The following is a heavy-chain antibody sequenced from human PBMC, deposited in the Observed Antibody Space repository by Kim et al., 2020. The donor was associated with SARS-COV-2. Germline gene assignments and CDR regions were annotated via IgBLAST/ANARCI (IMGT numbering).Heavy chain of an antibody. CDR1: GFTFSSYG. CDR2: IWYDGSNT. Sequence: GGSLRLSCAASGFTFSSYGMHWVRQAPGKGLEWVAVIWYDGSNTYYADSVKGRFTISRDNSKNTLYLQMNSLRAEDTAVYYCAKAYYVSSGYYKGYYYYYGIDVWGQGTTVTVSS. CDR3: AKAYYVSSGYYKGYYYYYGIDV. D-gene: IGHD3-22*01. V-gene: IGHV3-33*06. J-gene: IGHJ6*02.